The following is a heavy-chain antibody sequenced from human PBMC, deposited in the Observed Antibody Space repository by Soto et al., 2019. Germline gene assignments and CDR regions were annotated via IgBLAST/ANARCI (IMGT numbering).Heavy chain of an antibody. CDR3: AKAYASGPLYYVDV. D-gene: IGHD6-19*01. V-gene: IGHV3-74*01. Sequence: VGSLRLSCAASGFTFSSYWMHWVRQAPGKGLVWVSRINSDGSSTSYADSVKGRFTISRDNAKNTLYLQMNSLRAEDTAIYYCAKAYASGPLYYVDVWGKGTTVTVPS. J-gene: IGHJ6*03. CDR1: GFTFSSYW. CDR2: INSDGSST.